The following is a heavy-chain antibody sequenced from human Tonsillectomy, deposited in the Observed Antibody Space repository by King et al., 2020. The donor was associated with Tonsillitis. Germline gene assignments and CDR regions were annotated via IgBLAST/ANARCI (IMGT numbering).Heavy chain of an antibody. CDR3: ANHGDNGGFDS. V-gene: IGHV3-30*18. J-gene: IGHJ4*02. Sequence: VQLVESGGGVVQPGRSLRLSCVASGFTFSSYGMHWVRQAPGKGLEWVAVISYDGSNKYYAGSVKGRFTISRDNSKNTLFLQMNSLRTEDTAVYYCANHGDNGGFDSWGQGTLVTVSS. CDR2: ISYDGSNK. D-gene: IGHD4-23*01. CDR1: GFTFSSYG.